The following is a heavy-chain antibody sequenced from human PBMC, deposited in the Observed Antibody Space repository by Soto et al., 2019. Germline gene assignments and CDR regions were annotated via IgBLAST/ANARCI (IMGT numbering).Heavy chain of an antibody. CDR1: GYSFTSYW. Sequence: PGESLKISCKGSGYSFTSYWIGWVRQMPGKGLEWMGIIYPGDSDTRYSPSFQGQVTISADKSISTAYLQWSSLKASDTAMYYCSRANYSGRRWYFALDYWGQGTLVTVSS. J-gene: IGHJ4*02. CDR2: IYPGDSDT. D-gene: IGHD2-15*01. V-gene: IGHV5-51*01. CDR3: SRANYSGRRWYFALDY.